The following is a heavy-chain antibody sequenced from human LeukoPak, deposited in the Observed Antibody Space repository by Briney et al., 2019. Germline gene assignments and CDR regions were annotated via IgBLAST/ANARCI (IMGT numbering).Heavy chain of an antibody. CDR1: GFTFSSYA. D-gene: IGHD6-19*01. CDR2: ISGSGDRT. V-gene: IGHV3-23*01. J-gene: IGHJ4*02. Sequence: GGSLRLSCAASGFTFSSYAMSWVRQAPGRGLEWVSIISGSGDRTYYADSVKGRFTISRDNSRNTLYLQMNRLRADDTAIYYCAKDMKGSAWPGYFDYWGQGTLVTVSS. CDR3: AKDMKGSAWPGYFDY.